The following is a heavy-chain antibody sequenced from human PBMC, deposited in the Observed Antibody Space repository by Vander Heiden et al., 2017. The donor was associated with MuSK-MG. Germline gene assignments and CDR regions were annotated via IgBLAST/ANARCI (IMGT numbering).Heavy chain of an antibody. CDR1: VGSISSSSYY. CDR3: ARLPKRGDYYGSGKWRWLPSNWFDP. V-gene: IGHV4-39*01. CDR2: IYYSGST. Sequence: QLQLQESGPGLVKPSATLSLTCTVSVGSISSSSYYWGWIPRHPGKGLEWIGSIYYSGSTYYNQSLKSRVTISVDTSKNQFSLKLSSVTAADTAVYYCARLPKRGDYYGSGKWRWLPSNWFDPWGQGTLVTVSS. J-gene: IGHJ5*02. D-gene: IGHD3-10*01.